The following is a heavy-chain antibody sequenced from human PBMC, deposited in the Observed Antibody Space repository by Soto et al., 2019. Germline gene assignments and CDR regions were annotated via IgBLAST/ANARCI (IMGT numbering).Heavy chain of an antibody. CDR1: GFNFRRHA. Sequence: GGSLRLSCVASGFNFRRHAMHWVRQAPGKGLEWVAVTSYDGSNKYYADSVKGRFTISRDNAKNSLYLQMNSLRAEDTAVYYCARDRDPGAYYYYYMDVWGKGTTVTVSS. CDR3: ARDRDPGAYYYYYMDV. CDR2: TSYDGSNK. D-gene: IGHD7-27*01. J-gene: IGHJ6*03. V-gene: IGHV3-30-3*01.